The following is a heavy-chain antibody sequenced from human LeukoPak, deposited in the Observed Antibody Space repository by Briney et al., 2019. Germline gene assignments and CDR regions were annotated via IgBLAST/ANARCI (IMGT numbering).Heavy chain of an antibody. CDR2: ISGSGGST. J-gene: IGHJ4*02. D-gene: IGHD6-6*01. CDR1: GFTFSSYA. Sequence: PGGSLRLSCAASGFTFSSYAMSWVRQAPGKGLEEVSAISGSGGSTYYADSVKGRFTIYRDNSKNTLYLQMNSLRAEDTAVYYCAKGSIAVTVDYFDYWGQGTLVTVSS. V-gene: IGHV3-23*01. CDR3: AKGSIAVTVDYFDY.